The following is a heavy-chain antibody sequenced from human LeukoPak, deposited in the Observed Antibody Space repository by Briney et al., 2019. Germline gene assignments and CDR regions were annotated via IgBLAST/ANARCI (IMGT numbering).Heavy chain of an antibody. CDR2: INSDGSST. J-gene: IGHJ4*02. Sequence: PGGSLRLSCAASGFTFSTYWMHWVRQAPGKGLVWVSRINSDGSSTTYADSVKGRFTISRDNSKNTLYLQMNSLRAEDTAVYYCASLAAAGPRGHDYWGQGTLVTVSS. D-gene: IGHD6-13*01. V-gene: IGHV3-74*01. CDR3: ASLAAAGPRGHDY. CDR1: GFTFSTYW.